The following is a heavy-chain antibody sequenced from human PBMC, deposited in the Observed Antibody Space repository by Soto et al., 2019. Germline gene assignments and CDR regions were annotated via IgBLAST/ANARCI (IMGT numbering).Heavy chain of an antibody. CDR3: ARDLAKGGGSAGFDY. Sequence: ASVKVSCKASGYTFTNYGISWVRQAPGQGPEWMGWISAYNGNTEYAQKLQGRVTMTTDTSTRTAYMELRSLRSDDTAVYYCARDLAKGGGSAGFDYWGQGTLVTVSS. D-gene: IGHD1-26*01. CDR2: ISAYNGNT. V-gene: IGHV1-18*01. CDR1: GYTFTNYG. J-gene: IGHJ4*02.